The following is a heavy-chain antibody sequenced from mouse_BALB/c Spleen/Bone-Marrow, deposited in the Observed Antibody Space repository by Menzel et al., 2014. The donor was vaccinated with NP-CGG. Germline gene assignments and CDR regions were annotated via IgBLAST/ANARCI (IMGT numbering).Heavy chain of an antibody. CDR1: GYAFSSSW. J-gene: IGHJ4*01. Sequence: LVESGPELVKPGASVKISCKASGYAFSSSWMNWVKQRPGQGLEWIGRIYPGDGDTNYNGKFKGKATLTADKSSSTAYMQLSSLISVDSAVYFCARSDGYRAMDYWGQGTSVTVSS. V-gene: IGHV1-82*01. CDR3: ARSDGYRAMDY. CDR2: IYPGDGDT. D-gene: IGHD2-3*01.